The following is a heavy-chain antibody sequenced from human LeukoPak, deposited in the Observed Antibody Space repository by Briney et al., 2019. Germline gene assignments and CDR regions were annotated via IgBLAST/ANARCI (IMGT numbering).Heavy chain of an antibody. CDR1: GYTFTIYD. Sequence: ASVTVSYTASGYTFTIYDINWVRQATGQGLEWMGWMNPNSGNTGYAQKFQGRVTITRNTSISTAYMELSSLRSEDTAVYYCARGVTYCRSTSCYTLEYWGQGTLVTVSS. J-gene: IGHJ4*02. V-gene: IGHV1-8*03. CDR3: ARGVTYCRSTSCYTLEY. CDR2: MNPNSGNT. D-gene: IGHD2-2*02.